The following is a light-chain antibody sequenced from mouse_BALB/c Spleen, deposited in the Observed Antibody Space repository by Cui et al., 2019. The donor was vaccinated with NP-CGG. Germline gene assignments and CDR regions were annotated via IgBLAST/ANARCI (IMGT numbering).Light chain of an antibody. V-gene: IGLV1*01. CDR1: TGAVTTSNY. J-gene: IGLJ1*01. Sequence: QPVVTQESALTTSPGETVTLTCRSSTGAVTTSNYANWVQEKPDHLFTGLIGGTNNRAPGVPARFSGSLIGDKAALTITGAQTEDEAIYFCALWYGNHWVFGGGTKLTVL. CDR3: ALWYGNHWV. CDR2: GTN.